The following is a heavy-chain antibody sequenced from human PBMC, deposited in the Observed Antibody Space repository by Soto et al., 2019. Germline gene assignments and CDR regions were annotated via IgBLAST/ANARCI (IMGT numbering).Heavy chain of an antibody. Sequence: PGGSLRLSCAASGFTVSSNYMSWVRQAPGKGLEWVSVIYSGGSTYYADSVKGRFTISRDNSKNTLYLQMNSLRAEDTAVYYCASSTYYYDSSGYTGPFDIWGQGTMVTVSS. D-gene: IGHD3-22*01. CDR2: IYSGGST. CDR1: GFTVSSNY. CDR3: ASSTYYYDSSGYTGPFDI. V-gene: IGHV3-53*01. J-gene: IGHJ3*02.